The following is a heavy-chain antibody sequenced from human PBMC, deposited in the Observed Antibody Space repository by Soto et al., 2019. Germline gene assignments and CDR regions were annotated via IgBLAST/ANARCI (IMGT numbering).Heavy chain of an antibody. CDR2: IIPIFGTA. D-gene: IGHD3-22*01. J-gene: IGHJ4*02. V-gene: IGHV1-69*06. CDR3: ARDEDYHDSSGYSFDY. CDR1: GGTFSSYA. Sequence: ASVKVSCKASGGTFSSYAISWVRQAPGQGLEWMGGIIPIFGTANYAQKFQGRVTMTGDTSTSTVYMELSSLRSEDTAVYYCARDEDYHDSSGYSFDYWGQGTLVTVSS.